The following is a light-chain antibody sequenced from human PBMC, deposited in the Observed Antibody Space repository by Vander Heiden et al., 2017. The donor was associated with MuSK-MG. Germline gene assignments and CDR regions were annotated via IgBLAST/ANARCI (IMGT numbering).Light chain of an antibody. CDR1: SSDVGGYNY. CDR3: SSYTSNITLL. J-gene: IGLJ2*01. CDR2: DVS. Sequence: PGQSITISCTGTSSDVGGYNYVSWYQQHPGKAPKLMIYDVSNRPSGVSNRFSGSKSGNTASLTISGLQAEDEADYYCSSYTSNITLLFGGGTKLTVL. V-gene: IGLV2-14*03.